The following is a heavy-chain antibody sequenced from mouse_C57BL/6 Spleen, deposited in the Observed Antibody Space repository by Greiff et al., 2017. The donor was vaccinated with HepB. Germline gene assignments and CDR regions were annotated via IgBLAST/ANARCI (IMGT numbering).Heavy chain of an antibody. CDR1: GFTFSDAW. Sequence: EVKLVESGGGLVQPGGSMKLSCAASGFTFSDAWMDWVRQSPEKGLEWVAEIRNKANNHATYYAESVKGRFTISRDDSKSSVYLQMNSLRAEDTGIYYCTRRDYYGSSYWYFDDWGTGTTVTVSS. CDR3: TRRDYYGSSYWYFDD. V-gene: IGHV6-6*01. J-gene: IGHJ1*03. D-gene: IGHD1-1*01. CDR2: IRNKANNHAT.